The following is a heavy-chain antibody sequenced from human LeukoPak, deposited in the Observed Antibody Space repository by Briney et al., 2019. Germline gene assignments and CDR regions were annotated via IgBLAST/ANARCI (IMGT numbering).Heavy chain of an antibody. D-gene: IGHD6-25*01. Sequence: SETLSLTCTVSGGSISSGPYYWGWIRQPPGKGLEWIGSIYYSGSTYYNPSLKSRVTISVDTSKNQFSLKLSSVTAADTAVYYCRKIAQEGGREFDYWGQGTLVTVSS. CDR3: RKIAQEGGREFDY. CDR1: GGSISSGPYY. CDR2: IYYSGST. J-gene: IGHJ4*02. V-gene: IGHV4-39*01.